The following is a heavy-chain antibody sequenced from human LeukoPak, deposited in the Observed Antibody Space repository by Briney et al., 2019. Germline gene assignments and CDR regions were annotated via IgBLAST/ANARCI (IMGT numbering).Heavy chain of an antibody. J-gene: IGHJ4*02. CDR1: GYTFTGYY. Sequence: ASVKVSCKASGYTFTGYYMHWVRQAPGQGLEWMGRINPNSGGTNYAQKFQGRVTMTRDTSISTAYMELSRLRSDDTAVYYCARGYSSSWYKYYFDYWGQGTLVTVSS. V-gene: IGHV1-2*06. CDR2: INPNSGGT. D-gene: IGHD6-13*01. CDR3: ARGYSSSWYKYYFDY.